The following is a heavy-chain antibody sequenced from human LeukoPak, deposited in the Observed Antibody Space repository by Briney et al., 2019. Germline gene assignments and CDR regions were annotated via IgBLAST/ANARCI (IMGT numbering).Heavy chain of an antibody. CDR1: AFTFSSYT. V-gene: IGHV3-23*01. D-gene: IGHD4-17*01. CDR3: AKERQTGDYFSSDY. Sequence: GGSLRLSCTASAFTFSSYTMSWVRQAPGEGLEWLSAINGRGITYYAGSVKGRFTISRDNSENTLYLQMNSLTVDDTAVYFCAKERQTGDYFSSDYWGQGTLVTVSS. J-gene: IGHJ4*02. CDR2: INGRGIT.